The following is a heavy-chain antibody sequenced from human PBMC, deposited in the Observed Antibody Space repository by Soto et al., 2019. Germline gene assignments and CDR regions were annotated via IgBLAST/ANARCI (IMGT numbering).Heavy chain of an antibody. V-gene: IGHV4-30-4*01. J-gene: IGHJ5*02. CDR2: IYYIGTT. Sequence: QVQLQESGPRLVKPSQTLSLTCTVSGDAIGSGDYYWTWIRQPPGKGLEWIGYIYYIGTTFYNPYLESRVKISVDTSKNQFSLRVTSVTAADTAVYYCARGSTYYGFVTWGQGTLITVSS. CDR1: GDAIGSGDYY. CDR3: ARGSTYYGFVT. D-gene: IGHD3-10*01.